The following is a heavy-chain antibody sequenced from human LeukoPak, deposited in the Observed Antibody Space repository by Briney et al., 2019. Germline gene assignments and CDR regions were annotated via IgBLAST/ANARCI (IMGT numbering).Heavy chain of an antibody. J-gene: IGHJ4*02. D-gene: IGHD2-15*01. CDR1: GFTFSSYA. V-gene: IGHV3-30-3*01. Sequence: GGSLRLSCAASGFTFSSYAMHWVRQAPGKGLEWVAVISYDGSNKYYADSVKGRFTISRDNSKNTLYLQMNSLRAEDTAVYYCARDGAYCSGGSCYWTWVDYWGQGTLVTVSA. CDR2: ISYDGSNK. CDR3: ARDGAYCSGGSCYWTWVDY.